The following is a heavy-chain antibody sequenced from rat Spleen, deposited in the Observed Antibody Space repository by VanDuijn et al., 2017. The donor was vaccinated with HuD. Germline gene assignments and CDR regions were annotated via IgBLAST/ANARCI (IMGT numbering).Heavy chain of an antibody. CDR2: ITYDGSNT. CDR3: ARHTDNGSYYYFDY. CDR1: GFTFSDHY. J-gene: IGHJ2*01. D-gene: IGHD1-12*02. Sequence: EVQLVESGGGLVQPGRSMKLSCAASGFTFSDHYMAWVRQAPKKGLEWVTTITYDGSNTYYRDSVKGRFTISRDNAKNTLYLQMDSLRSEDTATYYCARHTDNGSYYYFDYWGQGVMVTVSS. V-gene: IGHV5-7*01.